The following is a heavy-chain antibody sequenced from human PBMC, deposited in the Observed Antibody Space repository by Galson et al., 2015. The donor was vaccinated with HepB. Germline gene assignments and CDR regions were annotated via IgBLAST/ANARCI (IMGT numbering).Heavy chain of an antibody. D-gene: IGHD3-22*01. J-gene: IGHJ3*02. CDR2: ISAYNGNT. CDR3: VGTDYDSSGFDAFEI. V-gene: IGHV1-69*10. Sequence: SVKVSCKASRGTFSSYAISWVRQAPGQGLEWMGWISAYNGNTNYAQKFRGRVTITADKSTTTAYMELSSLRSEDTAVYYCVGTDYDSSGFDAFEIWGQGTMVTVSS. CDR1: RGTFSSYA.